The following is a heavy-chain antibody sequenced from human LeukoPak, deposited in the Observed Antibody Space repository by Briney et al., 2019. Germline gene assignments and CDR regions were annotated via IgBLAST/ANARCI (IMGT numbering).Heavy chain of an antibody. J-gene: IGHJ6*03. CDR2: INPNSGGT. D-gene: IGHD1-1*01. Sequence: ASVKVSCKASGYTFTGYYMHWVRQAPGQGLEWMGWINPNSGGTNYAQKFQGRVTMTRDTSISTAYMELSRLRSDDTAVYYCARTNDVDLYYYYYMDVWGKGTTVTVSS. V-gene: IGHV1-2*02. CDR1: GYTFTGYY. CDR3: ARTNDVDLYYYYYMDV.